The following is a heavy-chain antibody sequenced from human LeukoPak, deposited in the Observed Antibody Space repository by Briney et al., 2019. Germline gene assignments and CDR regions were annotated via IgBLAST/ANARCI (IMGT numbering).Heavy chain of an antibody. D-gene: IGHD2-21*01. V-gene: IGHV3-7*01. Sequence: PGGSLRLSCAASGFTFSNYWMTWVRQAPGKGLEGVANIKQDGSEKYYVDSVKGRFTISRDNAKNSLYLQMNSLRAEDTAVYYCARDLDAYVVLIAYDAFDIWGHGTMVTVSS. J-gene: IGHJ3*02. CDR3: ARDLDAYVVLIAYDAFDI. CDR1: GFTFSNYW. CDR2: IKQDGSEK.